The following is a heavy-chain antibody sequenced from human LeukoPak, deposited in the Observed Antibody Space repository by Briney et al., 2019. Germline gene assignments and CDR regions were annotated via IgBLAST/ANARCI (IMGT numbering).Heavy chain of an antibody. D-gene: IGHD6-13*01. CDR3: ARDYDSSSWYEGSWFDP. CDR1: GFTFSSYS. Sequence: PGGSLRLSCAASGFTFSSYSMNWVRQAPGKGLEWVSSISSSSSYIHYADSVKGRFTISRDNAKNSLYLQMNSLRAEDTAVYYCARDYDSSSWYEGSWFDPWGQGTLVTVSS. J-gene: IGHJ5*02. CDR2: ISSSSSYI. V-gene: IGHV3-21*01.